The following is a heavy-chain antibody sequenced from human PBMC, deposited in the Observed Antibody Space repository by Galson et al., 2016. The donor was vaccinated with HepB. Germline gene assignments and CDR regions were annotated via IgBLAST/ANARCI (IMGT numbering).Heavy chain of an antibody. D-gene: IGHD1-14*01. J-gene: IGHJ4*02. CDR3: ARGRDHAAFDF. V-gene: IGHV4-4*07. CDR1: GGSFSPYY. Sequence: SETLSLTCSVSGGSFSPYYWNWIRYSADKGLEWISRIYPSGNTNYSPSVKGRVTLAIDTSKSQFSLRLTSMTAADTAMYYCARGRDHAAFDFWGQGTPVTVSS. CDR2: IYPSGNT.